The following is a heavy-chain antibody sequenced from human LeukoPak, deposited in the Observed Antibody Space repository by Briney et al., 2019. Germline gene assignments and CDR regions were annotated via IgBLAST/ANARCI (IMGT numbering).Heavy chain of an antibody. CDR1: GYTFTSYP. J-gene: IGHJ6*02. CDR3: ARDLGHKPSGYCSGGSCYRTYYYYGMDV. V-gene: IGHV1-18*01. CDR2: ITTYNGNT. Sequence: ASVKVSCKASGYTFTSYPITWVRQAPGQGLEWMGWITTYNGNTNYAQKLQGRVTITTDTSTSTAYMDLRGLRSDDTAVYYCARDLGHKPSGYCSGGSCYRTYYYYGMDVWGQGTTVTVSS. D-gene: IGHD2-15*01.